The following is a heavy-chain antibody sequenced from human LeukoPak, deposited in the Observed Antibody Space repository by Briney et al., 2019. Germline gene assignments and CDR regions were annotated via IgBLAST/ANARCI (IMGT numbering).Heavy chain of an antibody. Sequence: SETLSLTCTVSGGSISSGDYYWSWIRQPPGKGLEWIGYIYYSGSTYYNPSLKSRVTISVDTSKNPFSLKLSSVTAADTAVYYCAAKELVPAAKFDPWGQGTLVTVSS. CDR3: AAKELVPAAKFDP. D-gene: IGHD2-2*01. V-gene: IGHV4-30-4*08. J-gene: IGHJ5*02. CDR2: IYYSGST. CDR1: GGSISSGDYY.